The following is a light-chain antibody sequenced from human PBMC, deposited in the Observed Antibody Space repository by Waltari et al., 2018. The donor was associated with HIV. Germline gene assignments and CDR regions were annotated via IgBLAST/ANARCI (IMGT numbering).Light chain of an antibody. J-gene: IGLJ2*01. CDR3: SSFAGTHKL. V-gene: IGLV2-8*01. CDR1: NGDISDYNY. CDR2: EVT. Sequence: QSALTQSPSASGSPGQSVNISCTGANGDISDYNYVSWDQQHSDRPPKLIIFEVTKRPSGVPDRFSGSKSGNTASLFVSGLQPEDEATYFCSSFAGTHKLFGGGTKLTVL.